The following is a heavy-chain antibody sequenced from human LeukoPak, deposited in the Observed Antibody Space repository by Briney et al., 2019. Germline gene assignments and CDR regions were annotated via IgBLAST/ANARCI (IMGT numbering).Heavy chain of an antibody. CDR2: IKQDGSEK. CDR1: GFTFSSYW. D-gene: IGHD3-3*01. V-gene: IGHV3-7*04. J-gene: IGHJ6*02. CDR3: ARAYYDFWSGYYYYYYYGMDV. Sequence: GGSLRLSCAASGFTFSSYWMGWVRQAPGKGLEWVANIKQDGSEKYVDSVKGRFTISRDNAKNSLYLQMNSLRVEDTAVYYCARAYYDFWSGYYYYYYYGMDVWGQGTTVTVSS.